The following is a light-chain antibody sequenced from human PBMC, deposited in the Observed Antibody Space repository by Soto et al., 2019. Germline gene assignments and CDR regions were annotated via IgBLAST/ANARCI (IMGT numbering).Light chain of an antibody. V-gene: IGLV1-44*01. CDR2: GND. Sequence: QSVLTQPPSASGTPGQRVAISCSGSSSNIGSHTVNWYQQLPGTAPKLLIYGNDQRPSGVPDRFSGSKSGNTASLTISGLQAEDEADYYCSSYRTGGPFVFGTGTKLTVL. CDR3: SSYRTGGPFV. CDR1: SSNIGSHT. J-gene: IGLJ1*01.